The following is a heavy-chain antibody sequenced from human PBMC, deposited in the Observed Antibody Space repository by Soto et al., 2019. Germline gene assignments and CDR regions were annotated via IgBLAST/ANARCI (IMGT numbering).Heavy chain of an antibody. J-gene: IGHJ4*02. CDR2: IIPIFGTA. CDR1: GGTFSSYA. CDR3: ARGRPYNWYQTSRSTSYYLDY. D-gene: IGHD1-20*01. V-gene: IGHV1-69*01. Sequence: QVQLVQSGAEVKKPGSSVKVSCKASGGTFSSYAISWVRQAPGQGLEWMGGIIPIFGTANYAQKFQGRVTITADESTSTAYMELSCLRSEDTAVYYCARGRPYNWYQTSRSTSYYLDYWGQGTLVTVSS.